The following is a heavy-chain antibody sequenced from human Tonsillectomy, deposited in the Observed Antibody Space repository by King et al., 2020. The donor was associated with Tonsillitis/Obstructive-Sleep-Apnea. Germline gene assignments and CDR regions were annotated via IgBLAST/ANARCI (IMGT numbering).Heavy chain of an antibody. CDR3: ARAAMSTISAFSLDS. J-gene: IGHJ4*02. V-gene: IGHV2-26*01. CDR1: GFSLSNATMG. CDR2: IFSNVAK. D-gene: IGHD5-24*01. Sequence: TLKESGPVLVKPTETLTLTCTVSGFSLSNATMGVNWIRQPPGKALEWLAYIFSNVAKSYSTSLKRRLTISKDASKSQLVLTMTNMDPVDTATYYCARAAMSTISAFSLDSWGQGILVTVSS.